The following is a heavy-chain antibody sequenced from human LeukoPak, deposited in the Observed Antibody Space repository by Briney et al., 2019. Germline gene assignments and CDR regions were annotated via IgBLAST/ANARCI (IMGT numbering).Heavy chain of an antibody. J-gene: IGHJ6*03. D-gene: IGHD2-8*01. CDR1: GYTFSSAW. Sequence: GESLKISCKGSGYTFSSAWIGWVRQMPGKGLEWMGIIYPDDSDTRYSPSFQGQVTISADKSIRTAYLQWSSLKASDTAMYYCARLAYCSNDVCYSNYYYSMDVWGKGTTVTVSS. CDR2: IYPDDSDT. V-gene: IGHV5-51*01. CDR3: ARLAYCSNDVCYSNYYYSMDV.